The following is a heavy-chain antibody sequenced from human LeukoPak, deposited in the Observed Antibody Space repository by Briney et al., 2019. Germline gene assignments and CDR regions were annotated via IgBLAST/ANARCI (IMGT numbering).Heavy chain of an antibody. D-gene: IGHD2-15*01. Sequence: ASVKVSCKASGGTFSSYAISWVRQAPGQGLEWMGGIIPIFGTANYAQKFQGRVTITTDESTSTAYMELSSLRSEDTAVYYCARLVEDAFDIWGQGTMVTVPS. CDR3: ARLVEDAFDI. CDR1: GGTFSSYA. CDR2: IIPIFGTA. V-gene: IGHV1-69*05. J-gene: IGHJ3*02.